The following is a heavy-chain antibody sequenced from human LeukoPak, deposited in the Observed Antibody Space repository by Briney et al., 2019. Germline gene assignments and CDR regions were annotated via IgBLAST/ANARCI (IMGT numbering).Heavy chain of an antibody. J-gene: IGHJ6*03. Sequence: GGPLRLSCAASGFTFSSYSMNWVRQAPGKGLEWVSSISSSSSYIYYADSVKGRFTISRDNAKNSLYLQMNSLRAEDTAVYYCARLGPISSSWYDYYYYYMDVWGKGTTVTVSS. V-gene: IGHV3-21*01. CDR3: ARLGPISSSWYDYYYYYMDV. CDR2: ISSSSSYI. CDR1: GFTFSSYS. D-gene: IGHD6-13*01.